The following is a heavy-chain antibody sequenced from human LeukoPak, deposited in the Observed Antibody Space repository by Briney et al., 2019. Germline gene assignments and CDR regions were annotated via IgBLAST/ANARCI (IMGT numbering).Heavy chain of an antibody. V-gene: IGHV3-7*03. J-gene: IGHJ4*02. Sequence: GGSLRLSCAASGFTFSSYWMSWVRQAPGKGLEWVANMKYDGSEKYYVDSVKGRFTISRDNSKNTLYLQMNSLRAEDTAVYYCAKDIDFIAAAVYWGQGTLVTVSS. CDR3: AKDIDFIAAAVY. CDR1: GFTFSSYW. D-gene: IGHD6-13*01. CDR2: MKYDGSEK.